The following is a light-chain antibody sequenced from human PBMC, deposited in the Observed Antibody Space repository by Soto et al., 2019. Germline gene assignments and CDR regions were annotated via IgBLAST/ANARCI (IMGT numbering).Light chain of an antibody. J-gene: IGKJ4*01. CDR3: QQYHSFSPEGLT. CDR1: QTINTW. Sequence: DIQMTQSPSTLSASVGERVTITCRASQTINTWLAWYQHKPGKAPKLLIYDVSTLQTGVPSRFSGYSSGTEFTLTISSLQPDDLATYFCQQYHSFSPEGLTFGGGTKVEL. V-gene: IGKV1-5*01. CDR2: DVS.